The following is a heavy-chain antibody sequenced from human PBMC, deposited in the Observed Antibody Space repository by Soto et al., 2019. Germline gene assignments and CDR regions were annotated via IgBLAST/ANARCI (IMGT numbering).Heavy chain of an antibody. CDR2: IYYSGST. CDR1: GGSISSGGYY. Sequence: QVQLQESGPGLVKPSQTLSLTCTVSGGSISSGGYYWSWIRQHPGKGLEWIGYIYYSGSTYYNPSLKSRVTISVDTSKNQFSLKLSSVTAADTAVYYCARGRVDNGDYVYGWFDPWGQGTLVTVSS. J-gene: IGHJ5*02. CDR3: ARGRVDNGDYVYGWFDP. D-gene: IGHD4-17*01. V-gene: IGHV4-31*03.